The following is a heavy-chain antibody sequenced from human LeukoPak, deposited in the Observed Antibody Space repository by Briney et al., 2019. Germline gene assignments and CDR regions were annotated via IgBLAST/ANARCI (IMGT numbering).Heavy chain of an antibody. Sequence: ASVKVSCKASGYTFTSHGISWVRQAPGQGREWMGWISAYNGNTNYAQKLQGRVTMTTATSTSTAYMELRSLRSDDTAVYYCARDNWGDYYYYYMDVWGKGTTVTASS. D-gene: IGHD7-27*01. CDR2: ISAYNGNT. CDR1: GYTFTSHG. CDR3: ARDNWGDYYYYYMDV. V-gene: IGHV1-18*01. J-gene: IGHJ6*03.